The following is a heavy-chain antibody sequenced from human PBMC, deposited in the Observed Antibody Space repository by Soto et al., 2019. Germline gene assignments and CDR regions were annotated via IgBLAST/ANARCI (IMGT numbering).Heavy chain of an antibody. J-gene: IGHJ5*02. CDR3: ARDRGYYDCSGP. CDR2: ISASNGNT. CDR1: GYTFTNHG. D-gene: IGHD3-22*01. V-gene: IGHV1-18*01. Sequence: ASVKVSCKASGYTFTNHGISWVRQAPGQGLEWMGWISASNGNTNYAQKFQGRITLTTDTSARAAYMDLRNLRSDDTAVYYCARDRGYYDCSGPWGQGTLVTVSS.